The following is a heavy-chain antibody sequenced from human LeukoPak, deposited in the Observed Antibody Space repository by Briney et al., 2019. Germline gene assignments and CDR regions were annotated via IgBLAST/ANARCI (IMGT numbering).Heavy chain of an antibody. Sequence: GGSLRLSCAASGFTFSSYGMHWVRQAPGKGLEWVAVISYDGSNKYYADSVKGRFTISRDNSKNTLYLQMNSLRAEDTAVYYCAKEVRIAAAGTCEFDYWGQGTLVTVSS. CDR1: GFTFSSYG. V-gene: IGHV3-30*18. J-gene: IGHJ4*02. CDR3: AKEVRIAAAGTCEFDY. D-gene: IGHD6-13*01. CDR2: ISYDGSNK.